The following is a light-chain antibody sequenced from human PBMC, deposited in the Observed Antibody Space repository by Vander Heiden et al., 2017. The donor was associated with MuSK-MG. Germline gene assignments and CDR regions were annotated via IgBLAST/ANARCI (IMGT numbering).Light chain of an antibody. J-gene: IGLJ1*01. CDR1: SSHIGAGYP. V-gene: IGLV1-40*01. CDR2: DDS. Sequence: QSVLTQPPPVSGAPGQRVTTSCTGASSHIGAGYPLRWYQQPPGTAPKLLIYDDSNRPSGVPDRFTGSKSGTSASLAITGLQAEDDADYYCQSYDTSRGGFFVFGTGTKVTVL. CDR3: QSYDTSRGGFFV.